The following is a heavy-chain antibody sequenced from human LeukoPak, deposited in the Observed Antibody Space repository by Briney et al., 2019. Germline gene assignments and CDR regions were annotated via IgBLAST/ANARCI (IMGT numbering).Heavy chain of an antibody. CDR3: ARDLSSGWFVRSFLYYFDY. CDR2: INAGNGNT. D-gene: IGHD6-19*01. J-gene: IGHJ4*02. CDR1: GYTFTTYA. V-gene: IGHV1-3*01. Sequence: ASVKVSCKASGYTFTTYAMHWVRQAPGQRLEWMGWINAGNGNTKYSQKFQARVTITRDTSASTAYMELSSLRSEDTAVYYCARDLSSGWFVRSFLYYFDYWGQGTLVTVSS.